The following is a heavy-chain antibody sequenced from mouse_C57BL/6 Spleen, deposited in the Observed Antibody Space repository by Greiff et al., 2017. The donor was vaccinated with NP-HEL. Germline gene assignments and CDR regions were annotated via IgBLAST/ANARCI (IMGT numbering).Heavy chain of an antibody. CDR3: TMASYDYRFAY. J-gene: IGHJ3*01. D-gene: IGHD2-4*01. CDR2: IDPDTGGT. CDR1: GYTFTDYE. V-gene: IGHV1-15*01. Sequence: VQLQQSGAELVRPGASVTLSCKASGYTFTDYEMHWVKQTPVHGLEWIGAIDPDTGGTAYNQKFKGKAILTADKSSSTAYMELRSLTSEDSAVYYCTMASYDYRFAYWGQGTLVTVSA.